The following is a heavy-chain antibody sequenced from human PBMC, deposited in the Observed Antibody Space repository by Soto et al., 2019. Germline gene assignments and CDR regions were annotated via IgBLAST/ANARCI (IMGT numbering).Heavy chain of an antibody. V-gene: IGHV6-1*01. J-gene: IGHJ6*02. CDR2: TYYRSKWYN. CDR1: GDSVSSNSAA. CDR3: ARDQGLQTRNYYYDGMDV. D-gene: IGHD5-18*01. Sequence: PSQTLSLTCAISGDSVSSNSAAWNWIRQSPSRGLEWLGRTYYRSKWYNDYAVSVKSRITINPDTSKNQFSLQLNSVTPEDTAVYYFARDQGLQTRNYYYDGMDVWGQGTTVTVSS.